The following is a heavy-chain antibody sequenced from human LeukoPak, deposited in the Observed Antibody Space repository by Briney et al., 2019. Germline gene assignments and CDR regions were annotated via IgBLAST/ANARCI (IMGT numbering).Heavy chain of an antibody. D-gene: IGHD2-2*01. V-gene: IGHV4-34*01. CDR2: INHGGDT. Sequence: PSETLSLTCAVSGGSFSDYYWSWIRQPPGKGLEWIGEINHGGDTNCNSSLQSRVSLSVDTSRNQFSLMLSSVTAADTAIYYCASNKYPVQAFDIWGQGTMVTVSS. CDR1: GGSFSDYY. J-gene: IGHJ3*02. CDR3: ASNKYPVQAFDI.